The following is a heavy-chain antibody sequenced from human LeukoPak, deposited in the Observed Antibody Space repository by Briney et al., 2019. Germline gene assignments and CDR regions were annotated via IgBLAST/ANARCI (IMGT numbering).Heavy chain of an antibody. V-gene: IGHV3-21*01. CDR3: ARDLKSLGFDY. J-gene: IGHJ4*02. CDR2: ISSRSSYI. CDR1: GFTFSSYS. Sequence: GGSLRLSCAASGFTFSSYSMNWVRQAPGKGLEWVSSISSRSSYIYYADSVKGRFTISRDNAKNSLYLQMNSLRAEDTAVYYCARDLKSLGFDYWGQGTLVTVSS.